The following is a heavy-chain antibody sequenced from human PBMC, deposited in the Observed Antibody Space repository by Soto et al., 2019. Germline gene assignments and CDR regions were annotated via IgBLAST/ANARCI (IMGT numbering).Heavy chain of an antibody. CDR1: GYTFTTYG. J-gene: IGHJ4*02. CDR3: AREYCSGGRCYLPDY. CDR2: ISTYNGNT. D-gene: IGHD2-15*01. Sequence: QVQLVQSGAEVKKPGASVKVSCKASGYTFTTYGISWVRQAPGQGLEWMGWISTYNGNTNYAQKFQGGVTVTTDTSTSTAYMELRSLRSDDTALYYCAREYCSGGRCYLPDYWGQGTLVTVSS. V-gene: IGHV1-18*01.